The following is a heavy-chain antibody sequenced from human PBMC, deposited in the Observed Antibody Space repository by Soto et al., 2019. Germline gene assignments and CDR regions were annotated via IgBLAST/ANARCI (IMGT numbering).Heavy chain of an antibody. CDR1: GFTFDDYA. CDR2: ISWNSGSI. J-gene: IGHJ3*02. CDR3: AKVLDYGDVFFGAFDI. V-gene: IGHV3-9*01. D-gene: IGHD4-17*01. Sequence: GGSLRLSCAASGFTFDDYAMHWVRQAPGKGLEWVSGISWNSGSIGYADSVKGRFTISRDNAKNSLYLQMNSLRAEDTALYYCAKVLDYGDVFFGAFDIWGQGTMVTVSS.